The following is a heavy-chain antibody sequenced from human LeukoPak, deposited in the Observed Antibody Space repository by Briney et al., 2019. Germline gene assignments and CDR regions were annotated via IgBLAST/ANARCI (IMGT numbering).Heavy chain of an antibody. CDR3: ARDEGEWFGELLDYYYYGMDV. V-gene: IGHV3-21*01. D-gene: IGHD3-10*01. J-gene: IGHJ6*02. CDR2: ISSSSSYI. CDR1: GFTFSSYS. Sequence: GGSLRLSCAASGFTFSSYSMNWVRQAPGKGLEWVSSISSSSSYIYYADSVKGRFTISRDNAKNSLYLQMNSLRAEDTAVYYCARDEGEWFGELLDYYYYGMDVWGQGTTVTVSS.